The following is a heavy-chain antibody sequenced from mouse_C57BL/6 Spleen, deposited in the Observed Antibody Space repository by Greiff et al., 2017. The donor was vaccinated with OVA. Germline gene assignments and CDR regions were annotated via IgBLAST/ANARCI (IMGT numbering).Heavy chain of an antibody. CDR3: AKPGSTMVPFAY. J-gene: IGHJ3*01. D-gene: IGHD2-2*01. CDR1: GFSLTSYG. CDR2: IWGDGST. Sequence: QVQLKESGPGLVAPSQRLSITCTVSGFSLTSYGVSWVRQPPGKGLEWLGVIWGDGSTNYHSALISRLIISRVNSKRQVSLKLNNLQTDDTATYYCAKPGSTMVPFAYWGQGTLVTVSA. V-gene: IGHV2-3*01.